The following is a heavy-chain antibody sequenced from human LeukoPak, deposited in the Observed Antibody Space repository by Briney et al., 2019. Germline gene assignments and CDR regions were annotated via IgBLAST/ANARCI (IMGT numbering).Heavy chain of an antibody. V-gene: IGHV3-48*01. D-gene: IGHD5-24*01. CDR2: IRSGGDNI. CDR3: VRDVQFAFDI. J-gene: IGHJ3*02. Sequence: GGSLRLSRATSGFTFSSEPMNWVRQAPGKGLEWVAHIRSGGDNIQYVDSVRGRFTISRDNAKKSLYLQMNSLRAEDTAVYYCVRDVQFAFDIWGQGTMVTVSS. CDR1: GFTFSSEP.